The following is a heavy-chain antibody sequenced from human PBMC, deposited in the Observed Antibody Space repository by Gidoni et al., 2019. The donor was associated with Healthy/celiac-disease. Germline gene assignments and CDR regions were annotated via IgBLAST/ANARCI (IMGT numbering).Heavy chain of an antibody. V-gene: IGHV3-23*01. D-gene: IGHD6-13*01. J-gene: IGHJ6*02. CDR3: AKDSQEQLVSYYYYGMDV. CDR2: ISGSGGST. Sequence: APGKGLEWVLAISGSGGSTYYADSVKGRFTISRDNYKTTLYLQMNSLKAEDTAVYYCAKDSQEQLVSYYYYGMDVWGQGTTVTVSS.